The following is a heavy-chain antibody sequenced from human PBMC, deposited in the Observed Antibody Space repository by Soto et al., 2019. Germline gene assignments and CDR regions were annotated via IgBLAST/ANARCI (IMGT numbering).Heavy chain of an antibody. CDR3: ARNPGYSNYDCDY. CDR2: IWYDGSKK. D-gene: IGHD5-12*01. CDR1: GFTFSSHA. Sequence: QVQLVESGGGVVQPGRSLRLSCVASGFTFSSHAMHWVRQAPGKGLEWVAVIWYDGSKKYYADSVKGRFTVARDDTKTPLYLQMNSMTVEDTAVYYCARNPGYSNYDCDYWGQGTMVTVSP. J-gene: IGHJ4*02. V-gene: IGHV3-33*01.